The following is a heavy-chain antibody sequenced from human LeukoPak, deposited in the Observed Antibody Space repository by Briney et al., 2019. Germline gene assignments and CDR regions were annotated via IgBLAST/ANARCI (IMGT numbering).Heavy chain of an antibody. V-gene: IGHV1-18*01. CDR2: ISAYNGNT. CDR3: ARDRTSGSYFIPSGVPDY. Sequence: GASVKVSCKASGYTFTSYGISWVRQAPGQGLEWMGWISAYNGNTNYAQKLQGRVTMTTDTSTSTAYMELRSLRSDDTAVYYCARDRTSGSYFIPSGVPDYWGQGTLVTVSS. J-gene: IGHJ4*02. D-gene: IGHD1-26*01. CDR1: GYTFTSYG.